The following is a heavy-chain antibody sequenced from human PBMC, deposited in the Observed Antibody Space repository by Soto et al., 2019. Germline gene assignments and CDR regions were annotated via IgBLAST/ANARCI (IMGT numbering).Heavy chain of an antibody. CDR1: GFTFSSYA. D-gene: IGHD3-3*01. J-gene: IGHJ6*02. CDR2: ISGSGGGT. CDR3: AKDKRRFLEWNRGDYDYGMDV. Sequence: EVQLLESGGGLVQPGGSLRLSCAASGFTFSSYAMSWVRQAPGKGLEWVSAISGSGGGTYYADSVQGRFTISRGNSKNSLYRQMTSLRADDTAVFYCAKDKRRFLEWNRGDYDYGMDVWGQGTTVTVSS. V-gene: IGHV3-23*01.